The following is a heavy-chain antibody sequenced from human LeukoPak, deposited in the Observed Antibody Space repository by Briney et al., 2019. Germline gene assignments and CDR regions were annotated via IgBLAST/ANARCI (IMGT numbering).Heavy chain of an antibody. J-gene: IGHJ6*03. Sequence: GASVKVSCKASGYTFTRYDINWVRQATGQGLEWMGWMNPNSGNTGYAQKFQGRVTMTRNTSISTAYMELSSLRSEDTAVYYCARGRIRHTRIAARPIPNYYMDVWGKGTTVTVSS. CDR1: GYTFTRYD. CDR2: MNPNSGNT. CDR3: ARGRIRHTRIAARPIPNYYMDV. D-gene: IGHD6-6*01. V-gene: IGHV1-8*01.